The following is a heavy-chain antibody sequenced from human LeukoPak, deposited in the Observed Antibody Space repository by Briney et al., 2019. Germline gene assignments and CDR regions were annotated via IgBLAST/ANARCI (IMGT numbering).Heavy chain of an antibody. CDR1: GFSVSTSG. CDR3: VRGDSRDY. Sequence: GGSLRLSCAVSGFSVSTSGVSWVRQAPGKGLEWVSSIPDSGRYSHHADSVKGRFTISRDNAKNSLYLDMDNLRAEDTAVYYCVRGDSRDYWGQGTLVTVSS. J-gene: IGHJ4*02. D-gene: IGHD6-13*01. CDR2: IPDSGRYS. V-gene: IGHV3-21*01.